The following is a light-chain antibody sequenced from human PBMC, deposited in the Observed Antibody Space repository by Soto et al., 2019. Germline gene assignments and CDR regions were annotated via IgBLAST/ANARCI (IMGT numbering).Light chain of an antibody. V-gene: IGKV3-20*01. J-gene: IGKJ2*01. Sequence: EVVLTQSPGTLSLSPGERATLSCRASQSVSNKYLAWYQQKPGQAPRLLIFGSSGRATGIPDRFSGSGSGTDFTLTISRLEPEHFAVYYWQQYGSSPPYTFGQGTKLEIK. CDR1: QSVSNKY. CDR3: QQYGSSPPYT. CDR2: GSS.